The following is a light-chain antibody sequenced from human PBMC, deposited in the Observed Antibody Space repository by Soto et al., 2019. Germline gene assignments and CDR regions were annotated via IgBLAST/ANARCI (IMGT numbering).Light chain of an antibody. CDR1: SSNIGAGYE. CDR2: ENN. V-gene: IGLV1-40*01. Sequence: QSVLTQPHSVSEAPGQRVTISCTGSSSNIGAGYEAHWYQQVPGTAPKLLIYENNNRPSGVPDRFSGSKSGTSASLASTGLQAEDEAEYYCQSYDSSLSGYVFGTGTKLTVL. CDR3: QSYDSSLSGYV. J-gene: IGLJ1*01.